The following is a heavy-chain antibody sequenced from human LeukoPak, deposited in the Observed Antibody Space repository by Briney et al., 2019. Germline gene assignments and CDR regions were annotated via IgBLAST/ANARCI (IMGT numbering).Heavy chain of an antibody. J-gene: IGHJ4*02. CDR3: AREVAAAGLTW. V-gene: IGHV4-4*02. CDR2: IYHSGRT. Sequence: SETLSLTCAVSGGSISSSNWWGWVRQPPGKGLEWIGEIYHSGRTNYNPSLKSRVTISVDKSKNQFSLKLSAVTAADTAVYYCAREVAAAGLTWWGQGTLVTVSS. CDR1: GGSISSSNW. D-gene: IGHD6-13*01.